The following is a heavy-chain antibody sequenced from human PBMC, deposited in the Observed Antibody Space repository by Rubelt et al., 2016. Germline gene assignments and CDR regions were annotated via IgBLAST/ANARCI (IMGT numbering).Heavy chain of an antibody. CDR3: ARLPQAMTGGY. V-gene: IGHV4-34*01. CDR1: GGSFSGYY. CDR2: INHSGST. D-gene: IGHD5-18*01. Sequence: QVQLQQWGAGLLKPSETLSLTCAVYGGSFSGYYWSWIRQPPGKGLEWIGEINHSGSTNYNPSLKSVDTISVDRSNNHFSLTLSSVTAADTSVYYCARLPQAMTGGYWGQGTLVTVSS. J-gene: IGHJ4*02.